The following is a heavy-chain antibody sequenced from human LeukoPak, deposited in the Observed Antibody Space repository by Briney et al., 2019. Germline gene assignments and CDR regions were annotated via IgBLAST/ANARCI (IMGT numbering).Heavy chain of an antibody. J-gene: IGHJ4*02. V-gene: IGHV1-2*02. CDR3: ASRYDYGDYVQPLDY. D-gene: IGHD4-17*01. CDR1: GYTFTGYY. CDR2: INPNSGGT. Sequence: ASVKVSCKASGYTFTGYYMHWVRQAPGQGLEWMGWINPNSGGTNYAQKFQGRVTMTRDTSISTAHMELSRLRSDDTAVYYCASRYDYGDYVQPLDYWGQGTLVTVSS.